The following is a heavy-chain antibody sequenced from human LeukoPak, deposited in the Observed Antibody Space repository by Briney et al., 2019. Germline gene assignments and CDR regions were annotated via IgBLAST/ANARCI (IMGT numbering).Heavy chain of an antibody. D-gene: IGHD4-17*01. J-gene: IGHJ4*02. Sequence: GESLKISCKGSGYSFTSYWIGWVRQVPGKGLEWMGIIYTGDSDTRYSPSFQGQVTISADKSISTAYPQWSSLKASDTAMYYCARGTSRMTTVTHVYWGQGTLVTVSS. CDR2: IYTGDSDT. V-gene: IGHV5-51*01. CDR3: ARGTSRMTTVTHVY. CDR1: GYSFTSYW.